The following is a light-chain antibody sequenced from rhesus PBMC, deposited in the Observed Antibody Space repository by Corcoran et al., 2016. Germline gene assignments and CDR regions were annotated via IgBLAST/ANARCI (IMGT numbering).Light chain of an antibody. Sequence: EIVMTQSPATLSLSPGETATISCRTSQSVTSYLAWYQQKPGQAPRPLIYCTSNRATGIPDRFRGSGTGTDFTLTISSLEPEDFAVYCCQETSNLSPLTFGGGTKVEIK. CDR3: QETSNLSPLT. CDR2: CTS. CDR1: QSVTSY. J-gene: IGKJ4*01. V-gene: IGKV3-31*02.